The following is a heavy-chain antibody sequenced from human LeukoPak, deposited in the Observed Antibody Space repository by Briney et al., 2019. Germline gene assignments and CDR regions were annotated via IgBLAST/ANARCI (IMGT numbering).Heavy chain of an antibody. CDR1: GYTFTCYY. V-gene: IGHV1-2*02. D-gene: IGHD3-16*02. CDR3: ARERVWGSYPQRGYYFDY. J-gene: IGHJ4*02. Sequence: ASVTASCKASGYTFTCYYMHWVRQAPGQGPEWRGWINPNSGGINYAQKFQGRVTMTRDTSISTVYMELSRLRSDDTAVYYCARERVWGSYPQRGYYFDYWGQGMVVTVSS. CDR2: INPNSGGI.